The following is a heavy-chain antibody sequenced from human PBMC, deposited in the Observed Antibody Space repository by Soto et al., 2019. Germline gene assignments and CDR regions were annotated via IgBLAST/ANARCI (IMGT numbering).Heavy chain of an antibody. CDR1: GFTFSGYS. J-gene: IGHJ4*02. CDR2: ISIGSDTI. CDR3: ARGRATQHLWQYYFDY. Sequence: EVQLVESGGGLVQPGGSLRLSCAASGFTFSGYSMAWVRQAPGKGLEWISYISIGSDTIYYADSVEGRFAISRDNAKNSLFLQMNSVRDEDTAVYYCARGRATQHLWQYYFDYWGQGSLVTVSS. D-gene: IGHD5-18*01. V-gene: IGHV3-48*02.